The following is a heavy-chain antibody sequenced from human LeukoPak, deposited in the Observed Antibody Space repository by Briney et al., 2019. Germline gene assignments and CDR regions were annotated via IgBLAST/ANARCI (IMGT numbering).Heavy chain of an antibody. CDR2: IYYSGST. CDR3: ARGKDPTIFGVVTPFDY. D-gene: IGHD3-3*01. V-gene: IGHV4-59*01. CDR1: GGSISSYY. Sequence: SETLSLTCTVSGGSISSYYWSWIRQPPGKGLEWIGYIYYSGSTNYNPSLKSRVTISVDTSKNQFSLKLSSVTAADTAVYYCARGKDPTIFGVVTPFDYWGQGTLVTVSS. J-gene: IGHJ4*02.